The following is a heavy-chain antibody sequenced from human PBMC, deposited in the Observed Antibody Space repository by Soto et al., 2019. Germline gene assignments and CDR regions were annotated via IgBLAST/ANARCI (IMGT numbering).Heavy chain of an antibody. Sequence: GGSLRLSCAASGFMFSSYWMHWVRQAPGKGPVWVSHIDSDGSDTTYADSVKGRFTISRDNAKNTLYLQMNSLRAEDTAVYYCVRGHIGGGIDYWGQGTLVTVSS. CDR1: GFMFSSYW. CDR3: VRGHIGGGIDY. J-gene: IGHJ4*02. CDR2: IDSDGSDT. V-gene: IGHV3-74*01. D-gene: IGHD2-21*01.